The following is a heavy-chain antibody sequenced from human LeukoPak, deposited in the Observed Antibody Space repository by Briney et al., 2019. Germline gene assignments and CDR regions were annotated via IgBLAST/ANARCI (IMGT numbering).Heavy chain of an antibody. CDR3: ARDQSSGPGGYYYYMDV. CDR2: IKQDGSEK. V-gene: IGHV3-7*01. CDR1: GFTFSSYW. Sequence: QAGGSLRLSCAASGFTFSSYWMSWVRQAPGKGLEWVANIKQDGSEKYYVDSVKGRFTISRDNAKNSLYLRMNSLRAEDTAVYYCARDQSSGPGGYYYYMDVWGKGTTVTVSS. J-gene: IGHJ6*03. D-gene: IGHD6-19*01.